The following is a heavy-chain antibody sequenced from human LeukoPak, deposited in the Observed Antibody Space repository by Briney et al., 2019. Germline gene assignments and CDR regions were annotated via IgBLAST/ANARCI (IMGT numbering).Heavy chain of an antibody. CDR2: ISGSGGST. CDR3: AKAGANWNDLAYFDY. Sequence: GGSLRLSCAASGFTFDDYGMSWVRQAPGKGLEWVSAISGSGGSTYYADSVKGRFTISRDNSKNTLYLQMNSLRAEDTAVYYCAKAGANWNDLAYFDYGGQETLVTVSS. D-gene: IGHD1-1*01. J-gene: IGHJ4*02. CDR1: GFTFDDYG. V-gene: IGHV3-23*01.